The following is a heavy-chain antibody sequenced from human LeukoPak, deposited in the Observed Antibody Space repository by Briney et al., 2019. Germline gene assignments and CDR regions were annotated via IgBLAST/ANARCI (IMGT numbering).Heavy chain of an antibody. CDR1: GGSFSGYY. V-gene: IGHV4-34*01. Sequence: SETLSLTCAVYGGSFSGYYWSWIRQPPGKGLEWIGEINHSGSTNYNPSLKSRVTISVDTSKNQFSLQLSSVTAADTAVYYCARGDGKYSSNLDYWGQGTLVTVSS. D-gene: IGHD6-19*01. CDR2: INHSGST. J-gene: IGHJ4*02. CDR3: ARGDGKYSSNLDY.